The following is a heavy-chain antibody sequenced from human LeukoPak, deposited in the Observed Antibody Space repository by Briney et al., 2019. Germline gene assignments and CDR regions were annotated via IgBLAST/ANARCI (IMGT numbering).Heavy chain of an antibody. Sequence: HPGGSLRLSCAASGFTFSSYWMSWVRLAPGKGLEWVASINHNGNVNYYVDSVKGRFTISRDNAKNSLYLQMSNLRAEDTAVYFCARGGGLDVWGQGATVTVSS. D-gene: IGHD3-16*01. CDR2: INHNGNVN. V-gene: IGHV3-7*03. J-gene: IGHJ6*02. CDR3: ARGGGLDV. CDR1: GFTFSSYW.